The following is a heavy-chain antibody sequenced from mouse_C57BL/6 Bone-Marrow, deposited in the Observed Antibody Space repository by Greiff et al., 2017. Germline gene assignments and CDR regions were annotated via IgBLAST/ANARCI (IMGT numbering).Heavy chain of an antibody. D-gene: IGHD2-1*01. Sequence: QVQLQQPGAELVKPGASVKMSCKASGYTFTSYWITWVKQRPGQGLEWIGDIYPGSGSTNYNEKFKSKATLTVDKSSSTAYMQLSSLTSEDSAVYYCARGDGNGEDYWGQGTTLTVSS. CDR1: GYTFTSYW. J-gene: IGHJ2*01. CDR2: IYPGSGST. V-gene: IGHV1-55*01. CDR3: ARGDGNGEDY.